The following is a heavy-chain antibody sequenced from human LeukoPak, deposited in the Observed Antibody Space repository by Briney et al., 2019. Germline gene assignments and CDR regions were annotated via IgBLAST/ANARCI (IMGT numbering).Heavy chain of an antibody. V-gene: IGHV4-39*07. J-gene: IGHJ3*02. CDR1: GGSISSSSYY. Sequence: SETLSLTCTVSGGSISSSSYYWGWIRQPPGKGLEWIGSIYYSGSTYYNPSLKSRVTISVDTSKNQFSLKLSSVTAADTAVYYCARDEDPRDIWGQGTMVTVSS. CDR2: IYYSGST. CDR3: ARDEDPRDI.